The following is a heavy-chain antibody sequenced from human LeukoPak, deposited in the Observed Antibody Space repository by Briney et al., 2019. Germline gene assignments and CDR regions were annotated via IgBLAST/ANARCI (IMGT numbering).Heavy chain of an antibody. D-gene: IGHD5-24*01. V-gene: IGHV4-59*01. CDR1: GGSISSYY. CDR3: ARAPNRDGYNSFAFDI. Sequence: SETLSLTCTVSGGSISSYYWSWIRQPPGKRLEWIGHIYYSGSTNYNPSLKSRVTISVDTSKNQFSLKLSSVTAADTAVYYCARAPNRDGYNSFAFDIWGQGTMVTVSS. J-gene: IGHJ3*02. CDR2: IYYSGST.